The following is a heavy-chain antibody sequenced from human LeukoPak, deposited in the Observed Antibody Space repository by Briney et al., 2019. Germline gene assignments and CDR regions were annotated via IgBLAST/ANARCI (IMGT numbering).Heavy chain of an antibody. CDR1: GGSIRSSYYY. Sequence: KPSETLSLTCTVSGGSIRSSYYYWGWIRQPPGKGLEWIGSIYYSGSTYYNSCFKSRVTISVDTSKNQFSLKLSSVTAADTAVYYCARLDIVVVVGAIGWFDPWGQGTLVTVSS. J-gene: IGHJ5*02. CDR2: IYYSGST. CDR3: ARLDIVVVVGAIGWFDP. V-gene: IGHV4-39*01. D-gene: IGHD2-15*01.